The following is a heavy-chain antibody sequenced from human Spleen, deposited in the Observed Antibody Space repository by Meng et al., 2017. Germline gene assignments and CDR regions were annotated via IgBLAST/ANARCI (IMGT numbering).Heavy chain of an antibody. Sequence: ASVKVSCKPSGYNFPDYYIHWVRRAPGQGLEWMGRINPKSGDTHYAQKFQARVTMTGDTSISTAYMELSGLRSDDTAMYYCARHIAMAVVPDYWGQGTLVTVSS. D-gene: IGHD6-19*01. CDR3: ARHIAMAVVPDY. CDR1: GYNFPDYY. J-gene: IGHJ4*02. V-gene: IGHV1-2*06. CDR2: INPKSGDT.